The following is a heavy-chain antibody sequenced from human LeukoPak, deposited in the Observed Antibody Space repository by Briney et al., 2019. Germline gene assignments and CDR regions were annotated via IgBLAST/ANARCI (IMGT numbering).Heavy chain of an antibody. D-gene: IGHD6-19*01. CDR1: GYTFTGYY. CDR2: INPNSGGT. J-gene: IGHJ4*02. Sequence: ASVKVSCKASGYTFTGYYMHWVRQAPGQGLEWMGWINPNSGGTNYAQKFQGSLTMTRDTSVSTAYMELSRLTSDDTAVYYCARETSDWYASLDYWGQGTLVTVSS. V-gene: IGHV1-2*02. CDR3: ARETSDWYASLDY.